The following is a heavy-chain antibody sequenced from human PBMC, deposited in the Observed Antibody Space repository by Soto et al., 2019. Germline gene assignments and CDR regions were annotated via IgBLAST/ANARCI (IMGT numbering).Heavy chain of an antibody. D-gene: IGHD2-8*01. V-gene: IGHV3-30*03. Sequence: QVQLVESGGGVVQPGRSLRLSCTASGFTFSSFGIHWVRQAPGKGLEWVTIIAYDGSDKYYAASVKGRFTISRDNSKNTVYLEMNTLRGDDTAVYYCATGAHRRQMLSWYDSWGQGTLVTVSS. CDR2: IAYDGSDK. CDR3: ATGAHRRQMLSWYDS. CDR1: GFTFSSFG. J-gene: IGHJ5*01.